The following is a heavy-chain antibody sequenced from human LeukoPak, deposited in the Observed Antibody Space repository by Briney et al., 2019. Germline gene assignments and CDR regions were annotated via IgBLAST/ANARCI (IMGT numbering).Heavy chain of an antibody. Sequence: QAGGSLRLSCAASGFTFSSYWMSWVRQAPGKGLEGVANIKQDGSDKYYVDSVKGRFTISRDNAKNSLYLQMNSLRAEDTAVYYCARDKIVVVVAATTGGWFDPWGQGTLVTVSS. CDR3: ARDKIVVVVAATTGGWFDP. V-gene: IGHV3-7*01. CDR2: IKQDGSDK. CDR1: GFTFSSYW. J-gene: IGHJ5*02. D-gene: IGHD2-15*01.